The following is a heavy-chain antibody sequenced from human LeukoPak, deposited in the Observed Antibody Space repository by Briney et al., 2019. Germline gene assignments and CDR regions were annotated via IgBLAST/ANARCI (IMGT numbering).Heavy chain of an antibody. Sequence: GKSLKISCKGSGYSFTSYWIGWVRQMPGKGLEWMGIIYPGDSDTRYSPSFQGQVTISADKSISTAYLQWSSLKASDTAMYYCARPEGEDFWSGGLDYWGQGTLVTVSS. CDR2: IYPGDSDT. CDR3: ARPEGEDFWSGGLDY. J-gene: IGHJ4*02. D-gene: IGHD3-3*01. V-gene: IGHV5-51*01. CDR1: GYSFTSYW.